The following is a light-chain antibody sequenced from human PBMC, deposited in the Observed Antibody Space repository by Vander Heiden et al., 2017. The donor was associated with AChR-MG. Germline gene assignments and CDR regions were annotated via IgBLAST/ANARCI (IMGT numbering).Light chain of an antibody. CDR3: QQYYSTPHT. Sequence: DIVMTQSPDSLAVPLGERATINCKSSQSVLYSSNNKNYLAWYQQKPGQPPKLLIYWASTRESGVPDRFSGSGSGTDFTLTISSLQAEDVAVYYCQQYYSTPHTFGGGTKVEIK. CDR2: WAS. J-gene: IGKJ4*01. V-gene: IGKV4-1*01. CDR1: QSVLYSSNNKNY.